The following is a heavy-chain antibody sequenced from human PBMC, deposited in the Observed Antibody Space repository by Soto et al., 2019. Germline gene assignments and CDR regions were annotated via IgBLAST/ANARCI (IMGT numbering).Heavy chain of an antibody. CDR3: ARRGYCSGGSCLDY. CDR2: INAGNGNS. D-gene: IGHD2-15*01. CDR1: GYTFTSYA. V-gene: IGHV1-3*01. Sequence: QVQLVQSGAEVKKPGASVKVSCKASGYTFTSYAMHWVCQAPGQRLEWMGWINAGNGNSKYSQKFQGRVTITRDTSASTAYMELSSLRSEDTAVYYCARRGYCSGGSCLDYWGQGTLVTVSS. J-gene: IGHJ4*02.